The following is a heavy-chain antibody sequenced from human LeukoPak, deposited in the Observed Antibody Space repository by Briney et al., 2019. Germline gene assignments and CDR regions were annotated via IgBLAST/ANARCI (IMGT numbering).Heavy chain of an antibody. Sequence: TGGSLRLSCAASGFTFDDYAMHWVRQAPGKGLGWVSLISWDGGSTYYADSVKGRFTISRDNSKNSLYLQMNSLRAEDTALYYCAKDTDILTGYYDYWGQGTLVTVSS. V-gene: IGHV3-43D*03. CDR3: AKDTDILTGYYDY. CDR2: ISWDGGST. J-gene: IGHJ4*02. D-gene: IGHD3-9*01. CDR1: GFTFDDYA.